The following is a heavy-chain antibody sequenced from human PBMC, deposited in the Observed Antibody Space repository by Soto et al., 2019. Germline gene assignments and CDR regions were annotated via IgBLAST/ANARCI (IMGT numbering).Heavy chain of an antibody. Sequence: SETLSLTCTVSGGSISSSSYYWGWIRQPPGKGLEWIGSIYYSGSTYYNPSLKSRVTISVDTSKNQFSLKLSSVTAADTAVYYCARRYYDFWSGYYYYYGMDVWGQGTTVTVSS. CDR2: IYYSGST. CDR3: ARRYYDFWSGYYYYYGMDV. D-gene: IGHD3-3*01. CDR1: GGSISSSSYY. J-gene: IGHJ6*02. V-gene: IGHV4-39*01.